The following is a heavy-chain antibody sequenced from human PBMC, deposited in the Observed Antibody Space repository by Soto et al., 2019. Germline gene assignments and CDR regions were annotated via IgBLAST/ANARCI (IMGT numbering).Heavy chain of an antibody. D-gene: IGHD6-19*01. CDR1: GFTFSSYG. V-gene: IGHV3-33*01. CDR3: ARDQSSGWDLNGMDV. Sequence: AGGSLRLSCAASGFTFSSYGMHWVRQAPGKGLEWVAVIWYDGSNKYYADSVKGRFTISRDNSKNTLYLQMNSLRAEDTAVYYCARDQSSGWDLNGMDVWGQGTTVTVSS. CDR2: IWYDGSNK. J-gene: IGHJ6*02.